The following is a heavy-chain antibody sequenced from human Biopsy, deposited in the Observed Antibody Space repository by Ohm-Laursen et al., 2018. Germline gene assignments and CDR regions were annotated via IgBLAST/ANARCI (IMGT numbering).Heavy chain of an antibody. Sequence: SETLSLTCTVSGGSISSYYWNWIRQPPGKGLEWVGYIYYSGSTNYNPSLKSRVTISVDTSKNRFSLKLSSVTAADTAVYFCARGSSYGYDFDYWGQGTLVAVSS. CDR1: GGSISSYY. D-gene: IGHD5-18*01. CDR2: IYYSGST. V-gene: IGHV4-59*01. J-gene: IGHJ4*02. CDR3: ARGSSYGYDFDY.